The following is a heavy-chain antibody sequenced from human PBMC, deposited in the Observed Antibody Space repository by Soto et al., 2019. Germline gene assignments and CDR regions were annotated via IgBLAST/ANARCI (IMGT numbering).Heavy chain of an antibody. V-gene: IGHV3-23*01. CDR2: ISGSGGST. D-gene: IGHD6-6*01. Sequence: GGSLRLSCAASGFTFSSYAMSWVHQAPGKGLEWVSAISGSGGSTYYADSVKGRFTISRDNSKNTLYLQMNSLRAEDTAVYYCAKVAGYSSSSVDSDYFDYWGQGTLVTVSS. J-gene: IGHJ4*02. CDR1: GFTFSSYA. CDR3: AKVAGYSSSSVDSDYFDY.